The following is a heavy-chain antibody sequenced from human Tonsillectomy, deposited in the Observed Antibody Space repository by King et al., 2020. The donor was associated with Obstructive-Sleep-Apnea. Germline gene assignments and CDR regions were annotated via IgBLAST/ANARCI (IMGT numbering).Heavy chain of an antibody. CDR3: ARLHSY. Sequence: QLQESGPGLVKPSETLSLTCTVSGYSISSGYYWAWIRQPPGQGLEWIGSIYHSGSTYYKSSLKSRVTISLDTSRNQFSLKLRSVTAADTAVYYCARLHSYWGQGTLVTVSS. CDR1: GYSISSGYY. CDR2: IYHSGST. J-gene: IGHJ4*02. V-gene: IGHV4-38-2*02.